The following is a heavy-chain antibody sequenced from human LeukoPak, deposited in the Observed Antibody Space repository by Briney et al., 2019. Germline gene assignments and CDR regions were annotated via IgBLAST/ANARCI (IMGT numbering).Heavy chain of an antibody. CDR3: ANNYGSGTLRVDY. J-gene: IGHJ4*02. CDR2: ISSDSSYI. CDR1: GSTFSSYS. Sequence: GGSLRLSCAASGSTFSSYSMGWVRQAPGKGLEWVSSISSDSSYISYADSLKGRFTISRDNAQNSLYLQMNSLTAEDTAVYYCANNYGSGTLRVDYWGQGTLVTVSS. V-gene: IGHV3-21*01. D-gene: IGHD3-10*01.